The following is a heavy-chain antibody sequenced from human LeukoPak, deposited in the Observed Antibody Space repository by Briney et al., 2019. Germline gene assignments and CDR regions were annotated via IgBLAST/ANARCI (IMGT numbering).Heavy chain of an antibody. D-gene: IGHD5-18*01. CDR3: AKGAGGFSYYNWFDP. V-gene: IGHV4-39*07. J-gene: IGHJ5*02. CDR2: IYYSGTT. CDR1: GGSISSSPYY. Sequence: PSETLSLTCTVSGGSISSSPYYWGWIRQPPGKGLEWIGSIYYSGTTLYSPSLESRVTISVDTSKNQFSLKLASVTAADTAIYYCAKGAGGFSYYNWFDPWGQGTLVTVSS.